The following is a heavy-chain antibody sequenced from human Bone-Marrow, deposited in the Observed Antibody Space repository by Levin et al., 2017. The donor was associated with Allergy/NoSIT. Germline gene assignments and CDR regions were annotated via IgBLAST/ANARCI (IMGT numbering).Heavy chain of an antibody. Sequence: SQTLSLTCTVSGGSVSSGGYYWSWIRQHPGKGLEWIGYIYYSGSTYYNPSLKSRVTISVDTSKHQFSLKLTSVTAADTAGYYCSRSNDYGDYRKWFDPWGQGTLVTVSS. J-gene: IGHJ5*02. CDR2: IYYSGST. CDR1: GGSVSSGGYY. V-gene: IGHV4-31*03. CDR3: SRSNDYGDYRKWFDP. D-gene: IGHD4-17*01.